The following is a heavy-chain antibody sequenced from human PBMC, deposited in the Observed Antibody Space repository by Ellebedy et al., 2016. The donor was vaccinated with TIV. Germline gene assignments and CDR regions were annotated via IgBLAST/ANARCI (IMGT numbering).Heavy chain of an antibody. CDR1: GLTFRNYW. CDR3: INYASSWS. V-gene: IGHV3-74*01. Sequence: GESLKISCAASGLTFRNYWMHWVRQAQVKGHVWVSRISSDVSITNYADYVKGRFTISRDNAKNTLYLQMGSLRAEDTAVYYCINYASSWSWGQGTLVTVSS. CDR2: ISSDVSIT. J-gene: IGHJ5*02. D-gene: IGHD6-13*01.